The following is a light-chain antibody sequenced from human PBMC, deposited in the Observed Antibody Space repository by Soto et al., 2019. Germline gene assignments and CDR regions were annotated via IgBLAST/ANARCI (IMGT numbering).Light chain of an antibody. CDR3: QQSNNYPWT. CDR2: EAA. CDR1: QYIHNY. Sequence: DIPMTQSPSTLSASVGDRVTITCRASQYIHNYLAWYQQKPGEAPKLLIYEAANLESGVPSRFSGSGTGTEFTLTISSLQPDDFATYYCQQSNNYPWTFGQGTRVE. J-gene: IGKJ1*01. V-gene: IGKV1-5*03.